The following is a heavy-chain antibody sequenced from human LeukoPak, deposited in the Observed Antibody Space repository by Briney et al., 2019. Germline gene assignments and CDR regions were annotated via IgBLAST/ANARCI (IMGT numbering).Heavy chain of an antibody. CDR1: GFSFTTYS. V-gene: IGHV3-21*01. CDR3: ARDGGWLQYIDY. D-gene: IGHD5-24*01. Sequence: PGGSLRLSCAASGFSFTTYSMNWVRQAPGEGLEWVSSISSSNSFIYYADSVKGRFTISRDNAKNSLYLQMNSLRAEDTAVYYCARDGGWLQYIDYWGQGTLVTVSS. CDR2: ISSSNSFI. J-gene: IGHJ4*02.